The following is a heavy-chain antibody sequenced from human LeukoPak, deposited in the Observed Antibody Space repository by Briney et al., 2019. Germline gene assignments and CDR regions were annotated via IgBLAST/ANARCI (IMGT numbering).Heavy chain of an antibody. CDR2: INPSGGTT. CDR1: GYTFTSYD. V-gene: IGHV1-46*01. J-gene: IGHJ4*02. Sequence: ASVKVSCKASGYTFTSYDINWVRQAPGQGLEWMGIINPSGGTTNYAQKFQGRVTMTRDTSTSTVHMELSSLRSEDTAVYYCARAGGGDGYNYVYWGQGTLVTVSS. CDR3: ARAGGGDGYNYVY. D-gene: IGHD5-24*01.